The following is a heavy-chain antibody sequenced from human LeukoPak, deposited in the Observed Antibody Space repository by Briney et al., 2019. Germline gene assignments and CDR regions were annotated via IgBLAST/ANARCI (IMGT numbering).Heavy chain of an antibody. Sequence: GGSLTLSCAASGFSFSRSGLNWVRQPPGKGLESVSTSGTDGDSYYADSVKGRFAISRDNSKNMLYLHMTSLRAEDTAVYYCAKKTVGNYPLDSWGQGALVTVSS. CDR3: AKKTVGNYPLDS. J-gene: IGHJ4*02. CDR2: SGTDGDS. CDR1: GFSFSRSG. D-gene: IGHD5-24*01. V-gene: IGHV3-23*01.